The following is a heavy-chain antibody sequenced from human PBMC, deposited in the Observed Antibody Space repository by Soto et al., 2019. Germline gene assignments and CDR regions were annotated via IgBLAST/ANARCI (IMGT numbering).Heavy chain of an antibody. CDR3: ARGMTTVTTLDY. D-gene: IGHD4-4*01. CDR1: GGSISSYY. J-gene: IGHJ4*02. V-gene: IGHV4-59*01. Sequence: LSLTCTVSGGSISSYYWSWIRQPPGKGLEWIGYMYFRGSTNYNPSLKSRVTISVDTSKNQFSLKLSSVTAADTAVYYCARGMTTVTTLDYWGQGTLVTVSS. CDR2: MYFRGST.